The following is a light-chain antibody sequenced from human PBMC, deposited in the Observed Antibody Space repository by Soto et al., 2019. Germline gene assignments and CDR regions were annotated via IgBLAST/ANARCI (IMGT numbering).Light chain of an antibody. V-gene: IGLV3-21*02. CDR1: NIGSKS. CDR2: NDS. CDR3: HLWDSSSDQGI. Sequence: SYELTQPPSLSVARGQTARITCGGNNIGSKSVHWYQQKPGQAPVLVVYNDSDRPSGIPERFSGSNSGNTATLTISRVEAGDEADYYCHLWDSSSDQGIFGTGTKVTVL. J-gene: IGLJ1*01.